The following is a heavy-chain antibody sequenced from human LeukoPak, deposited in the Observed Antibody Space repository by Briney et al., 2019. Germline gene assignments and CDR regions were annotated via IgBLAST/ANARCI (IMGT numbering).Heavy chain of an antibody. CDR3: AKDLHLWPAVDS. Sequence: GGSLRLSCAASGFTFSRNGMHWVRQAPGKGLEWVAVIPYDGGNKYYADSVKGRFTISRDNSKNTLYLQMDSLRAEDTAVYYCAKDLHLWPAVDSWGQGTLVTVSS. V-gene: IGHV3-30*02. D-gene: IGHD3-10*01. CDR1: GFTFSRNG. CDR2: IPYDGGNK. J-gene: IGHJ4*02.